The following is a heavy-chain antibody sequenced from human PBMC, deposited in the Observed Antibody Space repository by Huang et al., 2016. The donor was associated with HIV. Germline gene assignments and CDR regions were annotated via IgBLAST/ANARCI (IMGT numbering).Heavy chain of an antibody. Sequence: QLQLQESGPGLVKPSETLSLTCSVSGGSISSSRYYWGWIRQPPGRGLEWIGSIYYSGSTFYSPSLKRRVTIAVDTSKNQFSLRLSSVTAADTSVYYCARHMDCSSSSCLAGGHERGPFDMWGQGTMVTVSS. D-gene: IGHD2-2*01. CDR1: GGSISSSRYY. V-gene: IGHV4-39*01. CDR3: ARHMDCSSSSCLAGGHERGPFDM. J-gene: IGHJ3*02. CDR2: IYYSGST.